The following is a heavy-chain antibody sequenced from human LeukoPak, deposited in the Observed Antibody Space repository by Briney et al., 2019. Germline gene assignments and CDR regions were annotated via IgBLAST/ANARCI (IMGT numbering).Heavy chain of an antibody. Sequence: SQTLSLTCTVSGGSISSGGYYWSWIRQPPGKGLEWIGYIYYSGSTNYNPSLKSRVTISVGTSKNQFSLKLSSVTAADTAVYYCARGSTTAYSNLVYWGQGTLVTVSS. D-gene: IGHD4-11*01. CDR2: IYYSGST. J-gene: IGHJ4*02. CDR3: ARGSTTAYSNLVY. V-gene: IGHV4-61*08. CDR1: GGSISSGGYY.